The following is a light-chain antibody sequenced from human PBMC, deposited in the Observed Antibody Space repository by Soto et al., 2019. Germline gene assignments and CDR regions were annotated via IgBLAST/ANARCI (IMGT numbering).Light chain of an antibody. J-gene: IGKJ2*01. CDR3: QQYNNWPYT. CDR1: QSVSSN. V-gene: IGKV3-15*01. Sequence: EIVMTQSPATLSVSPGERATLSCGASQSVSSNLAWYQQKPGQAPRLLIYGASTRATGIPARFSGSGSGTEFTLTISSLQSEDCAVYYCQQYNNWPYTFGQGTKLEIK. CDR2: GAS.